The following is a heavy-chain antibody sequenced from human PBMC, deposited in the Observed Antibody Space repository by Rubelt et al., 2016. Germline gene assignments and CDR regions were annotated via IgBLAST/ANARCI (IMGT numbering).Heavy chain of an antibody. Sequence: APGKGLEWVAVIWYDGSNKYYADSVKGRFTISRDNSKNTLYLQMNSLRAEDTAVYYCASGATYYYGSGSYYNAPEHYWGQGTLVTVSS. J-gene: IGHJ4*02. CDR3: ASGATYYYGSGSYYNAPEHY. D-gene: IGHD3-10*01. CDR2: IWYDGSNK. V-gene: IGHV3-33*01.